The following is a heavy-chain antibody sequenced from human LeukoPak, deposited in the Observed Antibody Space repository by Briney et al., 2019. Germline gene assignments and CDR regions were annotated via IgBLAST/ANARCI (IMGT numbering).Heavy chain of an antibody. CDR1: GGSFSGYY. J-gene: IGHJ5*02. D-gene: IGHD3-10*01. Sequence: SETLSLTCAVYGGSFSGYYWSWIRQPPGKGLEWIGEINHSGGTNYNPSLKSRVTISVDTSKNQFSLKLSSVTAADTAVYYCARRLWFGELLSWFDPWGQGTLVTVSS. CDR3: ARRLWFGELLSWFDP. V-gene: IGHV4-34*01. CDR2: INHSGGT.